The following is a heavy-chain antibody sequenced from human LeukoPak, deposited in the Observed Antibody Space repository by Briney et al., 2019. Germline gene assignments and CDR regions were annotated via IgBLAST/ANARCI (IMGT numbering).Heavy chain of an antibody. CDR1: GFTFSSFG. D-gene: IGHD5-24*01. CDR2: TWYDASDR. CDR3: VRGVGVSRFNYFDP. J-gene: IGHJ5*02. Sequence: QPGRSLTLSCAASGFTFSSFGMHWVRQAPGKGLEWVAVTWYDASDRYYADSVKGRFTISRDNSKNTLFLQMNSLRDDDTAVYYCVRGVGVSRFNYFDPWGQGTLVVVSS. V-gene: IGHV3-33*01.